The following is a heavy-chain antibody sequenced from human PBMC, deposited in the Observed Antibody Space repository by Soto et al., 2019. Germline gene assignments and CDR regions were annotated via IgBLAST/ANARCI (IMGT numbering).Heavy chain of an antibody. CDR1: GGSISDFY. CDR2: IYYSGST. V-gene: IGHV4-59*01. D-gene: IGHD6-6*01. Sequence: PSETLSLTCTVSGGSISDFYWSWIRQPPGKGLEWIGYIYYSGSTNYIPSLKSRVTISVDTSKNQFSLNLRSMSPADTAVYYCARVGGLAARTFDYWGPGTLVTVSS. CDR3: ARVGGLAARTFDY. J-gene: IGHJ4*02.